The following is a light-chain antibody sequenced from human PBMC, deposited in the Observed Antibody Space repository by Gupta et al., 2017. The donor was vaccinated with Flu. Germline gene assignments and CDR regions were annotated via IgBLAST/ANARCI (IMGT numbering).Light chain of an antibody. J-gene: IGKJ2*01. Sequence: AWYQQKPGQAPRLLIYDAFNRASGIPARFSGSGSGTDFTLTISSLEPEDFAVYYCPQISKWPPGASYTFGQGPKLEIK. CDR2: DAF. CDR3: PQISKWPPGASYT. V-gene: IGKV3-11*01.